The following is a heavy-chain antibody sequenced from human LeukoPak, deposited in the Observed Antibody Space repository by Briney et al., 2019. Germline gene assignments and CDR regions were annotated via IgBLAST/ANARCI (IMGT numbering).Heavy chain of an antibody. V-gene: IGHV7-4-1*02. CDR2: ISTNTGNP. CDR1: GYTFTTYP. CDR3: ATLPSGWPGEPPAIDI. Sequence: ASVKVSCKASGYTFTTYPMNWVRQAPGQGLEWMGWISTNTGNPTYAQGFTGRFVFSLDTSVGTAFLQINSLKAEDTAVYYCATLPSGWPGEPPAIDIWGQGTMVTVSS. D-gene: IGHD6-19*01. J-gene: IGHJ3*02.